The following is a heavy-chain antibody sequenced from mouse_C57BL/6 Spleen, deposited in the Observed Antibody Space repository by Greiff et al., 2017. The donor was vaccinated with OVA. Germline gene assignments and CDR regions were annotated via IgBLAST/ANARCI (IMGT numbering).Heavy chain of an antibody. D-gene: IGHD1-1*01. V-gene: IGHV10-3*01. Sequence: DVMLVESGGGLVQPKGSLKLSCAASGFTFNTYAMHWVRQAPGKGLEWVARIRSKSSNYATYYADSVKDRFTISRDDSQSMLYLQMNNLKTEDTAMYYCVRDTYYGSSYGYAMDYWGQGTSVTVSS. CDR1: GFTFNTYA. CDR2: IRSKSSNYAT. CDR3: VRDTYYGSSYGYAMDY. J-gene: IGHJ4*01.